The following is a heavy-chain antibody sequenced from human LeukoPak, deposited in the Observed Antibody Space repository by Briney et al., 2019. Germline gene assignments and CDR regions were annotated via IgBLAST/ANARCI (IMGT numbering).Heavy chain of an antibody. CDR1: GGTSSSYA. Sequence: SVKVSCKASGGTSSSYAISWVRQAPGQGLEWMGGIIPIFGTANYAQKFQGRVTITADESTSTAYMELSSLRSEDTAVYYCARLTPNWFDPWGQGTLVTVSS. J-gene: IGHJ5*02. CDR3: ARLTPNWFDP. CDR2: IIPIFGTA. D-gene: IGHD4-23*01. V-gene: IGHV1-69*13.